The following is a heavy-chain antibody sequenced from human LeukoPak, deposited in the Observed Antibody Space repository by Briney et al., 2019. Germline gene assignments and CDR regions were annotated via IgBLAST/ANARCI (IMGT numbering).Heavy chain of an antibody. D-gene: IGHD4-17*01. Sequence: PSETLSLTCTVSGGSISSYYWSWIRQPPGKGLEWIGYIYYSGSTNYNPSLKSRVTISVDTSKNQFSLKLSSVTAADTAVYYCARQTTAYDNWGQGTLVTVSS. CDR3: ARQTTAYDN. V-gene: IGHV4-59*01. CDR2: IYYSGST. CDR1: GGSISSYY. J-gene: IGHJ4*02.